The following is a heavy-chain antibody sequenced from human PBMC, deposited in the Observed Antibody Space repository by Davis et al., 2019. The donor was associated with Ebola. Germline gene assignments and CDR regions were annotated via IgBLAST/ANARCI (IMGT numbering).Heavy chain of an antibody. CDR2: ICSNSTNK. V-gene: IGHV3-11*06. D-gene: IGHD3-22*01. CDR3: AREAYYYDSTGYYYDIPDLFDY. CDR1: GFTFSDYY. J-gene: IGHJ4*02. Sequence: PGGSLRLSCAASGFTFSDYYMSWIRQAPGKGPEWVSYICSNSTNKKYADSVKGRFTISRDDAKNSLYLQMNSLRAEDTAVYYCAREAYYYDSTGYYYDIPDLFDYWGQGTLVTVSS.